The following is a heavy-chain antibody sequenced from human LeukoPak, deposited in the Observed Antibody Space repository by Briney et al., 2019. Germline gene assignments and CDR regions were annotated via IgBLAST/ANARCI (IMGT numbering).Heavy chain of an antibody. CDR2: INHSGST. J-gene: IGHJ3*02. CDR3: ARDLLDFWSDRPLWAFDI. D-gene: IGHD3-3*01. CDR1: GGSFSGYY. Sequence: PSETLSLACAVYGGSFSGYYWSWIRQPPGKGLEWIGEINHSGSTSYNPSLKSRVTISVDTSKNQFSLKLSSVTAADTAVYYCARDLLDFWSDRPLWAFDIWGQGTMVTVSS. V-gene: IGHV4-34*01.